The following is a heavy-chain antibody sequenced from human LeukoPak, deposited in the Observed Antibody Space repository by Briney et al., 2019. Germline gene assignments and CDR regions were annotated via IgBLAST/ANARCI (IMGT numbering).Heavy chain of an antibody. CDR3: ARELWELDAFDI. J-gene: IGHJ3*02. V-gene: IGHV3-7*03. CDR2: IKQDESEE. D-gene: IGHD3-16*01. CDR1: GFTFSNFW. Sequence: GGSLRLSCAASGFTFSNFWMSWVRQAPGKGLEWVANIKQDESEEYYADSVKGRFTISGDNAKNSLYLQMNSLRPEDSAMYYCARELWELDAFDIWGQGTMVIVSS.